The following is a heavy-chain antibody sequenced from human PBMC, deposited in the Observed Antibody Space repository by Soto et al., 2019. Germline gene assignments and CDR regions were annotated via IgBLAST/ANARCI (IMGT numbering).Heavy chain of an antibody. CDR1: GGTSSSYA. D-gene: IGHD2-2*01. J-gene: IGHJ6*02. CDR3: AGPDIVVVPASERNYYYYYGMDV. CDR2: IIPIFGTA. Sequence: ASVKVSCKASGGTSSSYAISWVRQAPGQGLEWMGGIIPIFGTANYAQKFQGRVTITADKSTSTAYMELSSLRSEDTAVYYCAGPDIVVVPASERNYYYYYGMDVWGQGTTVTVSS. V-gene: IGHV1-69*06.